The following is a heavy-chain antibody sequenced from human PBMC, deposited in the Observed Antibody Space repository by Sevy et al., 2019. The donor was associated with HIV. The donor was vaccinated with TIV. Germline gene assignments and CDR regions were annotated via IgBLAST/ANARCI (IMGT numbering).Heavy chain of an antibody. CDR2: IKQDGSVK. CDR1: GFTLNSYW. D-gene: IGHD6-13*01. J-gene: IGHJ4*02. Sequence: GGSLRLSCVASGFTLNSYWMSWVRQAPGKGLEWVANIKQDGSVKYYVDSVKGRFTISRDNARNSLYLQMNSLRVEDTALYYCVIAIAADGSFWGQGTLVTVSS. CDR3: VIAIAADGSF. V-gene: IGHV3-7*01.